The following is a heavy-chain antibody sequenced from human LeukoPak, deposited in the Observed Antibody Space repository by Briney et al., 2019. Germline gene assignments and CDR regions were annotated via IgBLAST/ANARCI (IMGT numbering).Heavy chain of an antibody. Sequence: ASVTVSCKASGYSFTTYDVNWVRQAPGQGLEWMGWMNPKSGNTGYAPKFQGRVTMTRNTSIDTAFMELKSLSFEDTAVYYCARATTTIAAVPHTPCGQGTLVTVSS. CDR3: ARATTTIAAVPHTP. CDR2: MNPKSGNT. J-gene: IGHJ5*02. V-gene: IGHV1-8*01. CDR1: GYSFTTYD. D-gene: IGHD6-13*01.